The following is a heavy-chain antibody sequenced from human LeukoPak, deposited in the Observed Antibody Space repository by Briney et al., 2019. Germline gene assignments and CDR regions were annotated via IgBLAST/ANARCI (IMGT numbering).Heavy chain of an antibody. D-gene: IGHD3-10*01. J-gene: IGHJ5*02. V-gene: IGHV3-21*01. Sequence: GGSLRLSCAASGFTFSSYSMNWVRQAPGKGLEWVSSISSSSSYIYYADSVKGRFTISRDNAKNSLYLQMNSLRAEDTAVYYCARENLHGEFDPWGQGTLGTVSS. CDR1: GFTFSSYS. CDR3: ARENLHGEFDP. CDR2: ISSSSSYI.